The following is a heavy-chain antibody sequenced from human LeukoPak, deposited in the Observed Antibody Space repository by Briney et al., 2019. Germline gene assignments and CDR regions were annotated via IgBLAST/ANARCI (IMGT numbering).Heavy chain of an antibody. CDR2: ISSSSTI. CDR1: GFTFSSYS. J-gene: IGHJ4*02. CDR3: ARESFDY. Sequence: GGSLRLSCAASGFTFSSYSITWVRQAPGKGLEWVSYISSSSTIYYADSVKGRFTISRDNAKNSLYLQMNSLRPEDTALYYCARESFDYWGQGTLVTVSS. V-gene: IGHV3-48*01.